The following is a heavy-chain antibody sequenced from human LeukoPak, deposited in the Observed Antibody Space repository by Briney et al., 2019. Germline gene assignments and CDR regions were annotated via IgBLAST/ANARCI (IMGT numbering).Heavy chain of an antibody. CDR3: ARDFSIAAAGSLDY. CDR1: GGSISSYY. J-gene: IGHJ4*02. V-gene: IGHV4-59*12. Sequence: SETLSLTCTVSGGSISSYYWSWIRQPPGKGLEWIASIYYSGSTYYNPSLKSRVTISLDTSKNQFSLKLSSVSAADTAVYYCARDFSIAAAGSLDYWGQGTLVTVSS. D-gene: IGHD6-13*01. CDR2: IYYSGST.